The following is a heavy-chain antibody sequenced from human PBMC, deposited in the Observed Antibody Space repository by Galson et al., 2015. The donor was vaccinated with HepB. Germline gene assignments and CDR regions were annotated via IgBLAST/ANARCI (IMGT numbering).Heavy chain of an antibody. V-gene: IGHV3-53*01. Sequence: SLRLSCAASGFTVSSNYMTWVRQAPGKGLEWVSIIYSDGSTYYADSVKGRFIISRDNSKNTLYLQMNSLRAEDTAVYYCARDRDSTVTFTNAFDIWSQGTMVTVSS. CDR1: GFTVSSNY. CDR2: IYSDGST. J-gene: IGHJ3*02. CDR3: ARDRDSTVTFTNAFDI. D-gene: IGHD4-17*01.